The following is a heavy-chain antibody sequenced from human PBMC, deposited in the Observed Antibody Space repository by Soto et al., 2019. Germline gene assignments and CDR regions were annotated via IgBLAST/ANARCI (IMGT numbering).Heavy chain of an antibody. J-gene: IGHJ4*02. V-gene: IGHV3-23*01. Sequence: GGSLRLSCAASGFTFSSYAMSWVRQAPGKGLEWVSAISGSGGSTYYADSVKGRFTISRDNSKNTLYLQMNSLRAEDTAVYYCAKGDYYYSSGNGSPGFDYWGQGTLVTVSS. CDR2: ISGSGGST. CDR1: GFTFSSYA. CDR3: AKGDYYYSSGNGSPGFDY. D-gene: IGHD3-22*01.